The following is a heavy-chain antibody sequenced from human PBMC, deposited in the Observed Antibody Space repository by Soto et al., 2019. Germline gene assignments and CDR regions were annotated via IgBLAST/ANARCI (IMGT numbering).Heavy chain of an antibody. D-gene: IGHD3-9*01. V-gene: IGHV3-23*01. J-gene: IGHJ4*02. CDR1: GFTFRSYA. CDR3: AKREYYDILTGHYPLDY. CDR2: ISGSGEIT. Sequence: EVQLLESGGGLVQPGGSLRVSCAASGFTFRSYALSWVRQAPGKGLEWVSTISGSGEITNYADSVKGRFTVSRDNSNSTLFLQMNSLRAEDTAVYYCAKREYYDILTGHYPLDYWGQGTLVTVSS.